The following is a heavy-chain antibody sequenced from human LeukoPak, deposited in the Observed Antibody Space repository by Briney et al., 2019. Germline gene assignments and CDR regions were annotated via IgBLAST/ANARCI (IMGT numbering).Heavy chain of an antibody. J-gene: IGHJ5*02. CDR1: GGSFTGYY. D-gene: IGHD6-6*01. V-gene: IGHV4-34*01. CDR3: AKGGDRIAARPHNWFDP. CDR2: INHSGST. Sequence: PSETLSLTCAVCGGSFTGYYWSWIPHPPGKGLEWIGEINHSGSTNYNPSLTRRVTISVDTSKNQFSLKLSSVTSADTAVYYCAKGGDRIAARPHNWFDPWGQGTLVTVSS.